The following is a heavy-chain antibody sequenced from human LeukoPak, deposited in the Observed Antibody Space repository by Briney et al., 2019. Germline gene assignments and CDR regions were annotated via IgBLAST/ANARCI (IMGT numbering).Heavy chain of an antibody. CDR3: ARAQWLVLYFQH. Sequence: SETLPLTCAVYGGSFSGYYWSWIRQPPGKGLEWIGEINHSGSTNYNPSLKSRVTISVDTSKNQFSLKLSSVTAADTAVYYCARAQWLVLYFQHWGQGTLVTVSS. J-gene: IGHJ1*01. D-gene: IGHD6-19*01. V-gene: IGHV4-34*01. CDR2: INHSGST. CDR1: GGSFSGYY.